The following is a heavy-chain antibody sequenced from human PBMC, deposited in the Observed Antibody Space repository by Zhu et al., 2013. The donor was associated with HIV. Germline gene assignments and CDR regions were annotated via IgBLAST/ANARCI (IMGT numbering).Heavy chain of an antibody. CDR1: GYTFSSYG. CDR2: ISDYNGNT. V-gene: IGHV1-18*01. J-gene: IGHJ6*03. D-gene: IGHD6-13*01. CDR3: ARRGIAAYYYYMDV. Sequence: QVQLVQSGAEVKKPGASVKVSCKTSGYTFSSYGISWVRQAPGQGLEWMGWISDYNGNTNYAQKLQGRVIMTTDTSTSTAYMELRSLRSDDTAVYYCARRGIAAYYYYMDVWAKGPRSPSP.